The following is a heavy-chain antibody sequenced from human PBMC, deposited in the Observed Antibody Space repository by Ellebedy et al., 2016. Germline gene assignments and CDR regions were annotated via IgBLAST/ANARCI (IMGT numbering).Heavy chain of an antibody. V-gene: IGHV1-69*10. CDR1: GGTFSNDG. J-gene: IGHJ4*02. D-gene: IGHD3-10*01. CDR3: ARDLTFGPGTYSDY. CDR2: ITPIFGLA. Sequence: SVKVSCKASGGTFSNDGIIWVRQAPGQGLEWMGGITPIFGLAKRAQRFQDRVTITADKSTNTAYMELSSLTSEDTAVYFCARDLTFGPGTYSDYWGQGTLVTVSS.